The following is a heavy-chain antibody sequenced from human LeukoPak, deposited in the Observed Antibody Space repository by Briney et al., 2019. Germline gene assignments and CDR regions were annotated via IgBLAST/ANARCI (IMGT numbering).Heavy chain of an antibody. CDR1: GFTFSSYE. D-gene: IGHD4-11*01. CDR2: ISSSGSTI. Sequence: PGGSLRLSCAASGFTFSSYEMNWVRQAPGKGLEWVSYISSSGSTIYYADSVKGRFTISRDNAKNTLYLQMNSLRPEDTAIYYCASHYKTTGSNPQPDYWGQGTLVTVSS. V-gene: IGHV3-48*03. J-gene: IGHJ4*02. CDR3: ASHYKTTGSNPQPDY.